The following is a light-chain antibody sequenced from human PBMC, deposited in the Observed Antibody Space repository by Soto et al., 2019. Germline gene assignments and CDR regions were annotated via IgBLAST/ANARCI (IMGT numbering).Light chain of an antibody. CDR3: GTWDSDLSAEV. Sequence: QSVLTQPPSVSAAPGQTVTISCSGSSSNIGTNYVSWYQQLPGRAPKLVIFDNSKRPSGIPDRFYGSKSGSSATLGVTGLQTGDEDDYYCGTWDSDLSAEVFGGGTKLTVL. V-gene: IGLV1-51*01. CDR2: DNS. CDR1: SSNIGTNY. J-gene: IGLJ3*02.